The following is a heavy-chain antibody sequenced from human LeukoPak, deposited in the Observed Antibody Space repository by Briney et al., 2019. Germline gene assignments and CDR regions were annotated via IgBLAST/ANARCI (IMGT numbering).Heavy chain of an antibody. Sequence: KPSETLSLTCTVSGGSISSSDYYWSWIRQPPGKGLEWIGYIYYGGSTNYNPSLKSRVTISVDTSKNQFSLKLSSVTAADTAVYYCARGELEQLAPRYYGMDVWGQGTTVTVSS. D-gene: IGHD6-6*01. CDR1: GGSISSSDYY. CDR2: IYYGGST. J-gene: IGHJ6*02. CDR3: ARGELEQLAPRYYGMDV. V-gene: IGHV4-61*08.